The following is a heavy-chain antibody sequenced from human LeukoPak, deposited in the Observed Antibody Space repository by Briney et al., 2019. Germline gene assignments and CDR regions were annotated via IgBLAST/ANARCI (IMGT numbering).Heavy chain of an antibody. D-gene: IGHD3-22*01. CDR2: ISGSGGST. Sequence: GGSLRLSCAASGFTFSSYAMSWVRQAPGKGLEWVSAISGSGGSTYYADSVKGRFTISRDNSKNTLYLQMNSLRAEDTAVYYCARGRYYYDSSGYPDAFDIWGQGTMVTVSS. CDR3: ARGRYYYDSSGYPDAFDI. CDR1: GFTFSSYA. V-gene: IGHV3-23*01. J-gene: IGHJ3*02.